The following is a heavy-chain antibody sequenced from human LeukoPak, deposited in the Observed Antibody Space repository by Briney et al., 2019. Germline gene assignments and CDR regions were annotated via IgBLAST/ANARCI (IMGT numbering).Heavy chain of an antibody. V-gene: IGHV4-59*01. CDR1: DVSLNSYY. J-gene: IGHJ4*02. D-gene: IGHD5-18*01. CDR3: ARGVGIQRWSFFFDY. CDR2: IYYSGIT. Sequence: SETLSLTCTVSDVSLNSYYWSWIRQPPGKGLEWIGFIYYSGITDYNSSLKSRVTFSLDTAKSQIPLQLNSVTAADAAIYYCARGVGIQRWSFFFDYWGQGILVSVSS.